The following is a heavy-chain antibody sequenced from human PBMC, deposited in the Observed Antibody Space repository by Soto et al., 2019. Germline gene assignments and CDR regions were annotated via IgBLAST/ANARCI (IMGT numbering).Heavy chain of an antibody. CDR3: ARATIDNNYEFFDHYKMDV. D-gene: IGHD4-4*01. CDR1: GGSLNYHF. J-gene: IGHJ6*03. Sequence: QVQLQQWGAGLLKPAETLSLTCAVYGGSLNYHFWTWIRQPPGKGLEWIGEISHSGSTNYSPSLKSRVTISIDTSKNQFSLRLTSVTAADMGVYYCARATIDNNYEFFDHYKMDVWGKGTTVTVSS. CDR2: ISHSGST. V-gene: IGHV4-34*01.